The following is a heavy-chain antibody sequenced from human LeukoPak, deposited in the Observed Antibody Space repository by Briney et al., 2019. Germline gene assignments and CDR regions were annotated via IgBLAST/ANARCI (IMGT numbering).Heavy chain of an antibody. J-gene: IGHJ6*03. CDR3: AGDSRGGYYYYMDV. Sequence: GGSLRLSCAASGFTFSSYSMNWVRQAPGKGLEWVSSISSSSSYIYYADSVKGRFTISRDNAKNSLYLQMNSLRAEDTAVYYGAGDSRGGYYYYMDVWGKGTTVTVSS. D-gene: IGHD3-16*01. CDR1: GFTFSSYS. V-gene: IGHV3-21*01. CDR2: ISSSSSYI.